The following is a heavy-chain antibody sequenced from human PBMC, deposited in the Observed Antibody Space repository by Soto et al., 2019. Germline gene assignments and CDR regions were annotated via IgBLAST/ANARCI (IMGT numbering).Heavy chain of an antibody. Sequence: EVQLLESGGGLVQPGGSLRLSCAASGFTFSSYAMSWVRQAPGKGLEWVSAISGSGGSTYYADSVKGRFTISRDNSKNTLYLQMNSLRAENTAVYYCAKGSRSYKYYFDYWGQGTLVTVSS. CDR1: GFTFSSYA. J-gene: IGHJ4*02. V-gene: IGHV3-23*01. CDR2: ISGSGGST. CDR3: AKGSRSYKYYFDY. D-gene: IGHD1-26*01.